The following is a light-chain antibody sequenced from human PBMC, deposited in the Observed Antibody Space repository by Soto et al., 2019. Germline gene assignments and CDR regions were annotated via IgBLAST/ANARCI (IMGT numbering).Light chain of an antibody. J-gene: IGLJ1*01. V-gene: IGLV1-40*01. CDR1: SSNIGAGYD. Sequence: QSVLTQPPSVSGAPGQRVTISCTGRSSNIGAGYDVHWYQQSPGAAPKLLIYGNNNRPSGVPDRFSGSKSGTSASLAITGLQAEDESDYYCQSYDSSLSGSKVFGTGTKGTVL. CDR2: GNN. CDR3: QSYDSSLSGSKV.